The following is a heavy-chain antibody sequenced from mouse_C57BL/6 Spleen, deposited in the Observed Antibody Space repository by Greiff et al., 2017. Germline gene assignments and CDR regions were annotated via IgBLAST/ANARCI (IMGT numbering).Heavy chain of an antibody. J-gene: IGHJ4*01. Sequence: QVQLQQPGAELVKPGASVKLSCKASGYTFTSYWMHWVKQRPGRGLEWIGRFDPESGGIKYNEKFKSKATLTVDKPSSTAYMQLSSLTSEDSAVYYCARYSNWEDYAMDYWGQGTSVTVSS. V-gene: IGHV1-72*01. CDR2: FDPESGGI. CDR1: GYTFTSYW. CDR3: ARYSNWEDYAMDY. D-gene: IGHD4-1*02.